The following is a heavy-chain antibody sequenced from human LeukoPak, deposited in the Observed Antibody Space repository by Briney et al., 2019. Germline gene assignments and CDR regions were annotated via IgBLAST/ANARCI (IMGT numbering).Heavy chain of an antibody. CDR3: AREALHYDFWSGFYSRATGTDYGMDV. CDR2: IYYSGST. CDR1: GGSISSGDYY. J-gene: IGHJ6*02. D-gene: IGHD3-3*01. V-gene: IGHV4-30-4*01. Sequence: PSETLSLTCTVSGGSISSGDYYWSWIRQPPGKGLEWIGYIYYSGSTYYNPSLKSRVTISVDTSKNQFSLKLSSVTAADTAVYYCAREALHYDFWSGFYSRATGTDYGMDVWGQGTTVTVSS.